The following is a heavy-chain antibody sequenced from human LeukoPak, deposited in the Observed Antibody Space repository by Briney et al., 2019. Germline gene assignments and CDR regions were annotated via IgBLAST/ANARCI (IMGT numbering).Heavy chain of an antibody. J-gene: IGHJ4*02. Sequence: QPGRSLRLSCAASGFTFSSYGMHWVRQAPGKGLEWVAVIWYDGSNKYYADSVKGRFTISRDNSNNALYLQMNTLRAEDTAVFYCAERYIGNYYFDSWGQGTLVTVSS. CDR2: IWYDGSNK. D-gene: IGHD3-16*02. V-gene: IGHV3-33*01. CDR1: GFTFSSYG. CDR3: AERYIGNYYFDS.